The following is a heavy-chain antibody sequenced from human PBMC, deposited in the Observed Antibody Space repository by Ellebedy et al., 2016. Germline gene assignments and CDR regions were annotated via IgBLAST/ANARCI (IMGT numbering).Heavy chain of an antibody. D-gene: IGHD6-19*01. CDR2: ILRSGSAI. CDR3: AKDGGWRGSDF. J-gene: IGHJ4*02. CDR1: GFNFSNYA. Sequence: GGSLRLSXAASGFNFSNYAMTWVRQSPGKGLEWVSTILRSGSAIFYADSVKGRFTVSRDNSKTVLFLQMNSLRGEDTALYYCAKDGGWRGSDFWGQGTQVTVSS. V-gene: IGHV3-23*01.